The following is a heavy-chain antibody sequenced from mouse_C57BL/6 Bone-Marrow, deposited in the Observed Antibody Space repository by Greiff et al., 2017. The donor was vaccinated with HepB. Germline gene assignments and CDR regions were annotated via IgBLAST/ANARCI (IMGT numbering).Heavy chain of an antibody. CDR1: GYTFTSYG. D-gene: IGHD1-1*01. Sequence: VQLQQSGAELARPGASVKLSCKASGYTFTSYGISWVKQRTGQGLEWIGEIYPRSGNTYYNEKFKGKATLTADKSSSTAYMELRSLTAEDSAVYFCAINDYGSSYLFAYWGQGTLVTVSA. CDR2: IYPRSGNT. J-gene: IGHJ3*01. V-gene: IGHV1-81*01. CDR3: AINDYGSSYLFAY.